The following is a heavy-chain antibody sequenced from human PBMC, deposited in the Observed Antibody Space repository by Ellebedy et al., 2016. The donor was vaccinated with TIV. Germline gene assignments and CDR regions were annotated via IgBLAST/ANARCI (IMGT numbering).Heavy chain of an antibody. D-gene: IGHD5-18*01. V-gene: IGHV4-4*07. CDR1: GGSISSYY. CDR3: ARGTRAGGYSYGRGDY. Sequence: MPSETLSLTCTVSGGSISSYYWSWIRQPAGKGLEWIGRIYTSGSTNYNPSLKSRVTMSVDTSKNQFSLKLSSVTAADTAVYYCARGTRAGGYSYGRGDYWGQGTLVTVSS. J-gene: IGHJ4*02. CDR2: IYTSGST.